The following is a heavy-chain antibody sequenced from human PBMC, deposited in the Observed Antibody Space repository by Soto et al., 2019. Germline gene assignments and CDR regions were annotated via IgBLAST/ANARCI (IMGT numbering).Heavy chain of an antibody. CDR3: ARVSEPIYYYDSSGIPGGY. D-gene: IGHD3-22*01. CDR1: GGSISSGGYY. V-gene: IGHV4-31*03. J-gene: IGHJ4*02. CDR2: VYYSGST. Sequence: SETLSLTCTVSGGSISSGGYYWSWIRQHPGKGLEWIGYVYYSGSTYYNPSLKSRVTISVDTSKSQFSLRLSSVTAADTAVYYCARVSEPIYYYDSSGIPGGYWGQGTLVTVSS.